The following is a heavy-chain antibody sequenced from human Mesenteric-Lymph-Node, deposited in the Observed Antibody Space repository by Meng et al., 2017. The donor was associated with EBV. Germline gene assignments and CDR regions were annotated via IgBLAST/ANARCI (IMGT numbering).Heavy chain of an antibody. CDR3: ARRPDSSGWSYRH. D-gene: IGHD6-13*01. V-gene: IGHV7-4-1*02. J-gene: IGHJ1*01. CDR2: INTITGIP. Sequence: LVQVGFEVGGPGATVKVSCKASGDSFSRYEISWLRQAPGQGLEWMGWINTITGIPAYAQGLAGRFVFSLDTSVTTAYLHISSLAADDTAVYFCARRPDSSGWSYRHWGQGTLVTVSS. CDR1: GDSFSRYE.